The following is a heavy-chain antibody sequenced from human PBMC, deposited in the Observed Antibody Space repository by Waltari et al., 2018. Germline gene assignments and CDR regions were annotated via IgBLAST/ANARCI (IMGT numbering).Heavy chain of an antibody. CDR2: IYPGDPEP. CDR1: GYDFSNFW. V-gene: IGHV5-51*01. D-gene: IGHD6-19*01. CDR3: ARHNSDPVAFDY. Sequence: EVQLVQSGAEVKKPGDSLKISCKGSGYDFSNFWIGWVRQMPGKGLEWMGIIYPGDPEPRYSPSFRGRVTISADTSITTAYLKWHSLEASDTAIFYCARHNSDPVAFDYWGQGTLITVSS. J-gene: IGHJ4*02.